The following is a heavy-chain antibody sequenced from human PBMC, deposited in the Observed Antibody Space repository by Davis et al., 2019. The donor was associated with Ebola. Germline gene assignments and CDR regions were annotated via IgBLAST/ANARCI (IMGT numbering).Heavy chain of an antibody. CDR1: GGSISSYY. V-gene: IGHV4-59*01. CDR3: ARDRGYSVLWFDP. CDR2: IYYSGST. Sequence: SETLSLTCAVYGGSISSYYWSWIRQPPGKGLEWIGYIYYSGSTNYNPSLKSRVTISVDTSKNQFSLKLSSVTAADTAVYYCARDRGYSVLWFDPWGQGTLVTVSS. J-gene: IGHJ5*02. D-gene: IGHD2-15*01.